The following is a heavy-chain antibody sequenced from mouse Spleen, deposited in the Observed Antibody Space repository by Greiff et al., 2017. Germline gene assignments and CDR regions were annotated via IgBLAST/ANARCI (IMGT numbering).Heavy chain of an antibody. V-gene: IGHV1-66*01. Sequence: QVQLKESGPELVKPGASVKISCKASGYSFTSYYIHWVKQRPGQGLEWIGWIYPGSGNTKYNEKFKGKATLTADTSSSTAYMQLSSLTSEDSAVYYCARSTMITTGEYYFDYWGQGTTLTVSS. CDR2: IYPGSGNT. CDR3: ARSTMITTGEYYFDY. CDR1: GYSFTSYY. J-gene: IGHJ2*01. D-gene: IGHD2-4*01.